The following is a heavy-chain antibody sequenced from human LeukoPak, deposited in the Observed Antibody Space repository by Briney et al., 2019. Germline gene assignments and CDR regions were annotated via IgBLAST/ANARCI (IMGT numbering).Heavy chain of an antibody. CDR1: GFTCSSYS. D-gene: IGHD2-21*02. V-gene: IGHV3-48*02. CDR3: AREVVVVTAPHYFDY. Sequence: PGGSLRLSCAASGFTCSSYSMNWVRQAPGKRLEWVAYISSSSSTIYYADSVKGRFTISRDNAKNSLYLQMNSLRDEDTAVYYCAREVVVVTAPHYFDYWGQGTLVTVSS. J-gene: IGHJ4*02. CDR2: ISSSSSTI.